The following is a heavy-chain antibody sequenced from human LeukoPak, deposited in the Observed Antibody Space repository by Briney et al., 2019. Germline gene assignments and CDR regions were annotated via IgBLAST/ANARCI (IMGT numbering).Heavy chain of an antibody. CDR1: GGSISSSSYY. CDR2: IYYSGST. V-gene: IGHV4-39*07. Sequence: SETLSLTCTVSGGSISSSSYYWGWIRQPPGKGLEWIGSIYYSGSTYYNPSLKSRVTISVDTSKNQFSLKLSSVTAADTAVYYCARERITGTDDAFDIWGQGTMVTVSS. D-gene: IGHD1-7*01. CDR3: ARERITGTDDAFDI. J-gene: IGHJ3*02.